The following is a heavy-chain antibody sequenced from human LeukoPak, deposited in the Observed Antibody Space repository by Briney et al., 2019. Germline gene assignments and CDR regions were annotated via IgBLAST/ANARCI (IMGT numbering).Heavy chain of an antibody. CDR3: ARISVAGIADAFDI. V-gene: IGHV4-39*07. Sequence: SETLSLTCTVSGGSISSSSYYWGWIRQPPGKGLEWIGSIYYSGSTNYNPSLKSRVTISVDTSKNQFSLKLSSVTAADTAVYYCARISVAGIADAFDIWGQGTMVTVSS. D-gene: IGHD6-19*01. J-gene: IGHJ3*02. CDR2: IYYSGST. CDR1: GGSISSSSYY.